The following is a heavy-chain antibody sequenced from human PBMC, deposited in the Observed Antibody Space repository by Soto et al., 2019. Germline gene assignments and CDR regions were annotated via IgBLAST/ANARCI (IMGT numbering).Heavy chain of an antibody. J-gene: IGHJ6*02. CDR2: ITYSGTTI. D-gene: IGHD2-21*02. V-gene: IGHV3-48*02. CDR3: AREGDVPYYYYGMDV. Sequence: PGGSLRLSCAASGFTFSSFSLNWVRQAPGKGPEWVSYITYSGTTIHYADSVKGRFTISRDNARNSLFLLMNSLRDEDTAVYYCAREGDVPYYYYGMDVWGQGTTVTVSS. CDR1: GFTFSSFS.